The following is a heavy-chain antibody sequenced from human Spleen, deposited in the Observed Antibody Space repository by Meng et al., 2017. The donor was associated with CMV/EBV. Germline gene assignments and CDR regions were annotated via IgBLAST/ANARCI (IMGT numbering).Heavy chain of an antibody. V-gene: IGHV1-69*05. J-gene: IGHJ4*02. Sequence: SGGTVSSYAISWVRQAPGQGLEWMGGIIPIFGTTNYAQKFQGRVTITTDESTSTAYMELSSLRSEDTAVYYCARAPACSGGSCYIDYWGQGTLVTVSS. CDR1: GGTVSSYA. CDR3: ARAPACSGGSCYIDY. D-gene: IGHD2-15*01. CDR2: IIPIFGTT.